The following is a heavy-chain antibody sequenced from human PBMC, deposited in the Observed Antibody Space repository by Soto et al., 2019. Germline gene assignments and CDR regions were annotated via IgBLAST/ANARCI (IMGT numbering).Heavy chain of an antibody. D-gene: IGHD3-10*01. Sequence: QVQLVQSGAEVKKPGSSVKVSCKASGGTFSSYTISWVRQAPGQGLEWMGRIIPILGIANYAQKFQGRVTITADKSTSTAYMELSSLRSEDTAVYYCARDSLMYYYGSGSYFGMDVWGQGTTVTVSS. CDR2: IIPILGIA. V-gene: IGHV1-69*08. J-gene: IGHJ6*02. CDR1: GGTFSSYT. CDR3: ARDSLMYYYGSGSYFGMDV.